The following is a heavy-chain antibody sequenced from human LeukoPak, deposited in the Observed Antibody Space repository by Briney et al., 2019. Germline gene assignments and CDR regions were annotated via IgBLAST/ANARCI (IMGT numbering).Heavy chain of an antibody. CDR2: ISYDGSNK. CDR1: GFTLSNYS. J-gene: IGHJ4*02. Sequence: GGSLRLSCAASGFTLSNYSMHWVRQAPGKGLEWVAIISYDGSNKNHADAVKGRFTVSRDNSKNTLYLQMNSLSVEDAAMYYCAKDKNPYSGSYYSLDYWGQGTLVTVSS. D-gene: IGHD1-26*01. CDR3: AKDKNPYSGSYYSLDY. V-gene: IGHV3-30*18.